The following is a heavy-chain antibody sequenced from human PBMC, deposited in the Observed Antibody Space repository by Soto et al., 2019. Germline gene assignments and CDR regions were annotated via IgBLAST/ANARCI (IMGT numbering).Heavy chain of an antibody. CDR1: GFTFSSYG. D-gene: IGHD6-13*01. V-gene: IGHV3-30*18. CDR3: AKVLKRPGYSSSLSLYYYYGMDV. J-gene: IGHJ6*02. Sequence: QVQLVESGGGVVQPGRSLRLSCAASGFTFSSYGMHWVRQAPGKGLEWVAVISYDGSNKYYADSVKGRFTISRDNSKKTLYVQMNCLIAEDTAVYYCAKVLKRPGYSSSLSLYYYYGMDVWGQGTKVTVS. CDR2: ISYDGSNK.